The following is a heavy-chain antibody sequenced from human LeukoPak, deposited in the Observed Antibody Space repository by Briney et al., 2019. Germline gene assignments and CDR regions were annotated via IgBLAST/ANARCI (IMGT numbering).Heavy chain of an antibody. J-gene: IGHJ4*02. CDR2: INPNSGGT. D-gene: IGHD1-26*01. CDR3: ARDVRIVGATPIDY. CDR1: GYTFTGYY. V-gene: IGHV1-2*02. Sequence: ASVKVSCKASGYTFTGYYMHWVRQAPGQGLEWMGWINPNSGGTNYAQKFQGRVTMTRDTSISTAYMELSGLRSDDTAVYYCARDVRIVGATPIDYWGQGTLVTVSS.